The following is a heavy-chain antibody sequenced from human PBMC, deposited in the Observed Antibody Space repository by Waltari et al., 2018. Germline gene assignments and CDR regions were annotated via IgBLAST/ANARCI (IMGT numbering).Heavy chain of an antibody. D-gene: IGHD6-6*01. CDR2: MKSKTDGGTK. J-gene: IGHJ6*02. CDR1: GFTFSNAW. Sequence: EVQLVESGGGLVKPGGSLRLSCAASGFTFSNAWMSWVRQAPGKGREWVGRMKSKTDGGTKEYGAPVKGRLTISRDDSKNTLYLQMNSLKTEDTAVYYCTTSYSSSSRYYYYGMDVWGQGTTVTVSS. CDR3: TTSYSSSSRYYYYGMDV. V-gene: IGHV3-15*01.